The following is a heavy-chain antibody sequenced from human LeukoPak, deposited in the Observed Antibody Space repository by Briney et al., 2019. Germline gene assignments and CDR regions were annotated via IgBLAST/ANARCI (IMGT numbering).Heavy chain of an antibody. Sequence: ASVKVSCIASGYTFTSYDINWVRQATGQGLEWMGWMNPKSGTTGYAQKFQGRVTITRNTSTNTSYLEVNNLKSADTAVYYCARAEGDSTWFGWFDAWGQGTLVTVS. D-gene: IGHD3-10*01. V-gene: IGHV1-8*01. CDR3: ARAEGDSTWFGWFDA. CDR2: MNPKSGTT. CDR1: GYTFTSYD. J-gene: IGHJ5*02.